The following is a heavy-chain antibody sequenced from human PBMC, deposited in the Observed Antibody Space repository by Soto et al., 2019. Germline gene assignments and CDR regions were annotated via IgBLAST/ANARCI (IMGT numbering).Heavy chain of an antibody. CDR2: IYYSGTT. J-gene: IGHJ4*02. V-gene: IGHV4-61*01. Sequence: SETLSLTCAVSGDSVSNDNYYWSWIRQPPGKGLECIGYIYYSGTTNYNSDLKSRLSLSVDMSNNQFSLKLASVTAADTAVYFCARSQRGRTAFTFDYWGQGALVTVS. CDR1: GDSVSNDNYY. D-gene: IGHD3-16*01. CDR3: ARSQRGRTAFTFDY.